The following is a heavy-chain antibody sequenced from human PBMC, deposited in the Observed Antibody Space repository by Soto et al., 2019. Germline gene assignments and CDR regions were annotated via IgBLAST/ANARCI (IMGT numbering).Heavy chain of an antibody. D-gene: IGHD2-2*01. V-gene: IGHV3-23*01. CDR1: GFTFSLFA. CDR2: ISGSVDST. Sequence: GGSLGLSCSASGFTFSLFAMTWVRQAPGKGLEWVSSISGSVDSTFYADSVKGRFTISRDYSKRTVYLQMNSLRVDDTAVYYCAKSPSRVPYGMDVWGQGTTVTVSS. J-gene: IGHJ6*02. CDR3: AKSPSRVPYGMDV.